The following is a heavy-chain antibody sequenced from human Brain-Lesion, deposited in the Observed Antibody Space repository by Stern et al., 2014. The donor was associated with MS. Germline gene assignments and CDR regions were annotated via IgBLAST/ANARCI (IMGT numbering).Heavy chain of an antibody. J-gene: IGHJ4*02. Sequence: QVQLQESGSGLVKPSETLSLTCTVSGGSISRSTYYWGWIRQPPGEGLEWIGSMYYSGSTSYNPSVKSRVTISVDTSKNQFSLKLSSVTAADTAVYYCARLTGVVDYWGQGTLVTVSS. CDR2: MYYSGST. D-gene: IGHD7-27*01. CDR3: ARLTGVVDY. CDR1: GGSISRSTYY. V-gene: IGHV4-39*01.